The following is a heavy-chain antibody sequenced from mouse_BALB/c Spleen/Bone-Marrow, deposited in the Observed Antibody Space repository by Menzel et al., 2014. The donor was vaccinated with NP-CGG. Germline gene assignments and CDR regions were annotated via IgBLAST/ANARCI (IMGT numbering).Heavy chain of an antibody. CDR3: TRTYEYFDY. V-gene: IGHV1-69*02. J-gene: IGHJ2*01. CDR2: IYPSDNYT. D-gene: IGHD2-3*01. Sequence: VQLQQSGAELVRPGASVKLSCKASGYTFTSHWINWVKQRPGQGLEWIGNIYPSDNYTNYNQKFKDKATLTVDKSSSTAYMQLSSPTSEDSAVYYCTRTYEYFDYWGQGTTLTVSS. CDR1: GYTFTSHW.